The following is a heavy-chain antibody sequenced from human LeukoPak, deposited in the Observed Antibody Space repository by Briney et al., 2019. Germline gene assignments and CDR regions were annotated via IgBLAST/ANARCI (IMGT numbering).Heavy chain of an antibody. D-gene: IGHD6-19*01. CDR2: TYYRSKWYN. Sequence: SQTLSLTCAISGDSVSSNSAAWNWIRQSPSRGLEWLGRTYYRSKWYNDYAVSVKSRLTINPDTSKNQFSLKLSSVTAADTAVYYCARGGWLPRVWYYYYYMDVWGKGTTVTVSS. V-gene: IGHV6-1*01. CDR1: GDSVSSNSAA. CDR3: ARGGWLPRVWYYYYYMDV. J-gene: IGHJ6*03.